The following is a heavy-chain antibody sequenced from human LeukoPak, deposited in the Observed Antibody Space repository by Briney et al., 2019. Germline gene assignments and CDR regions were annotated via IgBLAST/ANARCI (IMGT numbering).Heavy chain of an antibody. CDR2: ISGSGGST. CDR1: GFTFSSYA. CDR3: AREGPVGFTVTIGGGYPSFDY. J-gene: IGHJ4*02. Sequence: QTGGSLRLSCAASGFTFSSYAMSWVRQAPGKGLEWVSAISGSGGSTYYADSVKGRFTISRDNSKNTLYLQMNSLRAEDTPVYYCAREGPVGFTVTIGGGYPSFDYWGQGSLVTVSS. D-gene: IGHD4-17*01. V-gene: IGHV3-23*01.